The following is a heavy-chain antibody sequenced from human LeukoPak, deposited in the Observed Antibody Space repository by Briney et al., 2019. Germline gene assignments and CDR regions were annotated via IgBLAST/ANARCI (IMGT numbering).Heavy chain of an antibody. CDR3: ARAGRGVPLDY. D-gene: IGHD3-10*01. CDR1: GGSISSGGYY. J-gene: IGHJ4*02. CDR2: INHSGST. Sequence: PSETLSLTCTVSGGSISSGGYYWSWIRQHPGKGLEWIGEINHSGSTNYIPSLKSRVTISVDTSKNQFSLKLSSVTAADTAVYYCARAGRGVPLDYWGQGTLVTVSS. V-gene: IGHV4-61*08.